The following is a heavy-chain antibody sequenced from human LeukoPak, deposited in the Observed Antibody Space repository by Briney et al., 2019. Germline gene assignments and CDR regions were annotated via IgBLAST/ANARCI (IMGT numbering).Heavy chain of an antibody. J-gene: IGHJ4*02. CDR3: AREGGPYRPLDY. CDR1: GGSLTQTNY. Sequence: SETLSLTCDVSGGSLTQTNYLTLVPQPPRKGLEWIGEVNLQGSTNFNPSLMRRVAISVDTSASHVSPQLTSVTAADTAVYYCAREGGPYRPLDYSGQGTLVTVPS. V-gene: IGHV4-4*02. CDR2: VNLQGST.